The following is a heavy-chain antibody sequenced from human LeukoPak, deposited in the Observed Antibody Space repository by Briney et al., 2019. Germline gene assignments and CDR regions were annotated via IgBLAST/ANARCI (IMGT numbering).Heavy chain of an antibody. D-gene: IGHD3-22*01. J-gene: IGHJ3*02. CDR1: GFPFSSYE. CDR2: ISSSGSTI. Sequence: GRSLRLSCAASGFPFSSYEMNWVRQAPGKGLEWVSYISSSGSTIYYADSVKGRFTISRDNAKDSLYLQMNSLRAEDTAVYYCAREHYYDSSGYYYNAFDIWGQGTMVTVSS. V-gene: IGHV3-48*03. CDR3: AREHYYDSSGYYYNAFDI.